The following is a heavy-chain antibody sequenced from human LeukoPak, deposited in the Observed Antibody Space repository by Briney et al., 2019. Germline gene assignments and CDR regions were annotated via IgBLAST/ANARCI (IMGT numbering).Heavy chain of an antibody. D-gene: IGHD6-19*01. J-gene: IGHJ4*02. Sequence: GGSLRLSCAASGFTFSSYAMHWVRQALGKGLEWVAVISYDGSNKYYADSVKGRFTISRDNSKNTLYLQMNSLRAEDTAVYYCAKVPIAVASKPLYYFDYWGQGTLVTVSS. CDR3: AKVPIAVASKPLYYFDY. CDR2: ISYDGSNK. CDR1: GFTFSSYA. V-gene: IGHV3-30*04.